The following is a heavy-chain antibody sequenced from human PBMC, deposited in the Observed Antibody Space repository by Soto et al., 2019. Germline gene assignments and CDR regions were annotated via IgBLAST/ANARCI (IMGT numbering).Heavy chain of an antibody. CDR1: W. V-gene: IGHV4-4*02. J-gene: IGHJ4*02. D-gene: IGHD6-19*01. CDR2: IYHSGST. Sequence: WRRRIRKPPGKGLEWIGEIYHSGSTNYNPSLKSRVTISVDKSKNQFSLKLSSVTAADTAVYYCARINSSASLFVDYWGQGTLVTVSS. CDR3: ARINSSASLFVDY.